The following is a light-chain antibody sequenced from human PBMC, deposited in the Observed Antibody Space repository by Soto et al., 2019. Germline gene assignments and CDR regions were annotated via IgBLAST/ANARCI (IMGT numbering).Light chain of an antibody. J-gene: IGKJ4*01. V-gene: IGKV3-20*01. CDR2: GAS. CDR1: QRVSSIY. Sequence: IVLKHSARSPSLYPRERATLSCRVSQRVSSIYLAWYQQKPGQTPRLLIYGASSRATGLPDRFSGSGSGTDFTLTISRLEPEDFAVYYCQQYGSSPPTFCGRTKV. CDR3: QQYGSSPPT.